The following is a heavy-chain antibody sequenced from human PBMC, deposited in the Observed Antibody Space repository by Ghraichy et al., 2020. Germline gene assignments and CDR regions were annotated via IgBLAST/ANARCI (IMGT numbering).Heavy chain of an antibody. CDR1: GDSVSSNSVA. Sequence: SQTLSLTCGISGDSVSSNSVAWNWIRQSPSRGLEWLGRTYYRSKWSNDYALSVKGRITINPDTSKNQFSLQLNSVTPEDTAVYYCARDGPGNYFDYWSQGTLVTVSS. CDR2: TYYRSKWSN. CDR3: ARDGPGNYFDY. J-gene: IGHJ4*02. V-gene: IGHV6-1*01.